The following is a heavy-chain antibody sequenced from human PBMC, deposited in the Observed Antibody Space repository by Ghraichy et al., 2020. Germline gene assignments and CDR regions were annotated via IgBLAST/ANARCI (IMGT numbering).Heavy chain of an antibody. CDR1: GFTFNNAW. CDR3: TTGSGDIY. Sequence: GESLNISCAASGFTFNNAWMTWVRQPPGKGLEWVALVRSKTDGGTTDYTAPVKDRFTISRDDSKNTLYLQMNSLKTEDTAVYYCTTGSGDIYWGQGTLVTVSS. V-gene: IGHV3-15*01. D-gene: IGHD7-27*01. J-gene: IGHJ4*02. CDR2: VRSKTDGGTT.